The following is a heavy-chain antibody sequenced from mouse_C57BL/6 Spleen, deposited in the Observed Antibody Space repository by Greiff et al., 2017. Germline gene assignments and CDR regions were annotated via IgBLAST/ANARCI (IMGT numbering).Heavy chain of an antibody. CDR3: ARRGVDFAY. D-gene: IGHD1-1*01. J-gene: IGHJ3*01. CDR1: GYAFTNYL. CDR2: INPGSGGT. Sequence: QVQLQQSGAELVRPGTSVKVSCKASGYAFTNYLIEWVKQRPGQGLEWIGVINPGSGGTNYNEKFKGKATLTADKSSSTAYMQLSSLTSEDSAVYFCARRGVDFAYWGQGTLVTVSA. V-gene: IGHV1-54*01.